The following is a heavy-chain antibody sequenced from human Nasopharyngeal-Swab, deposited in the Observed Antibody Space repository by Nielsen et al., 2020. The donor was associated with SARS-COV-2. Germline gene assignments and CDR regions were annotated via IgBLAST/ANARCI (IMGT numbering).Heavy chain of an antibody. CDR3: ARMSIAAAGTGSY. J-gene: IGHJ4*02. V-gene: IGHV4-39*01. D-gene: IGHD6-13*01. Sequence: GSLRLSFTVSGGSVSSNSYYWGWIRQPPGKGLEWIGTIYYSGSTYYNPSLKSRVTISVDTSKNQFSLKLSSVTAADTAVYFCARMSIAAAGTGSYWGQGTLVTVSS. CDR1: GGSVSSNSYY. CDR2: IYYSGST.